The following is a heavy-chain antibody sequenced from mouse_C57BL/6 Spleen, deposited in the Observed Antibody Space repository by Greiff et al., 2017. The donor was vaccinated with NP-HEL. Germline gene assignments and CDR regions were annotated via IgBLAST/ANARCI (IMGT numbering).Heavy chain of an antibody. J-gene: IGHJ3*01. CDR3: ARGSLDYFAY. Sequence: QVQLQQSDAELVKPGASVKLSCKVSGYTFTSYTIHWMPQRPEQGLEWIGYIYPCDGSTKYNEKFKGKATLTADKSSRIAYMQLSSLTSEDSAVYFCARGSLDYFAYWGQGTLVTVSA. CDR2: IYPCDGST. CDR1: GYTFTSYT. V-gene: IGHV1-78*01. D-gene: IGHD2-13*01.